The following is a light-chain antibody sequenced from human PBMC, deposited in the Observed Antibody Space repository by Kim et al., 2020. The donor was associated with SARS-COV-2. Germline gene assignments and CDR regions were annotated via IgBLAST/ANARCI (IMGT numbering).Light chain of an antibody. V-gene: IGLV6-57*01. CDR2: EDT. CDR1: RGSIASNY. J-gene: IGLJ2*01. Sequence: KPATISCTRSRGSIASNYVQWYQQRPGSSPTTVIYEDTQRPSGVPDRFSGSIDSSSNSAFLTISGLKTEDEADYYCQSFDRSNPVVFGGGTKLTVL. CDR3: QSFDRSNPVV.